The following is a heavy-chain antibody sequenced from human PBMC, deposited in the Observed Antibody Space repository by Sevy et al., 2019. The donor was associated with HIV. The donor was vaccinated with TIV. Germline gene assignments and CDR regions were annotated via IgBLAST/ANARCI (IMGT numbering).Heavy chain of an antibody. CDR1: GFSFSNSG. J-gene: IGHJ4*02. V-gene: IGHV3-33*01. CDR3: ARGRPSAWYLDS. Sequence: GGSLRLSCAASGFSFSNSGMHWVRQAPGKGLEWVAAIWFDGSVKYYKDSVKDRFTIFRDNSRNTQYLQINSLRAEDTTVYYCARGRPSAWYLDSWGQGALVTVSS. CDR2: IWFDGSVK. D-gene: IGHD6-19*01.